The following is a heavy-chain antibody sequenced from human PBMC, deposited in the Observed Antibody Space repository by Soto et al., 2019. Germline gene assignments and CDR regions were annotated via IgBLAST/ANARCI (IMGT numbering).Heavy chain of an antibody. CDR3: TRAGPSVTLRYYYYGMDV. D-gene: IGHD4-17*01. J-gene: IGHJ6*02. Sequence: PGGSLRLSCTASGFTFGDYAMSWVRQAPGKGLEWVGFIRSKAYGGTTEYAASVKGRFTISRDDSKSIAYLQMNSLKTEDTAVYYCTRAGPSVTLRYYYYGMDVWGQGTTVTVSS. V-gene: IGHV3-49*04. CDR2: IRSKAYGGTT. CDR1: GFTFGDYA.